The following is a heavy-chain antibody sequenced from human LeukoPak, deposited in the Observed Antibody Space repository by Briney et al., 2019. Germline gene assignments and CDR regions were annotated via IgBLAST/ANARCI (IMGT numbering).Heavy chain of an antibody. D-gene: IGHD3-10*01. CDR3: ARAVAWFGELFAFDI. J-gene: IGHJ3*02. Sequence: PGGSLRLSCAASGFTFRTSWMHWVRQVPGKGLVWVSRINPNGSDTNYADSVKGRFTISRDNAKNTLYLQMNSLRAEDTAVCYCARAVAWFGELFAFDIWGQGTMVTVS. CDR2: INPNGSDT. CDR1: GFTFRTSW. V-gene: IGHV3-74*01.